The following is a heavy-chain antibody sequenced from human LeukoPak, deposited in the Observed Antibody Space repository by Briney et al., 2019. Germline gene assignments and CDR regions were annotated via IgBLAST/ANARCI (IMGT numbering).Heavy chain of an antibody. D-gene: IGHD5-24*01. CDR2: ISYDGSNK. J-gene: IGHJ4*02. V-gene: IGHV3-30*04. CDR1: GFTFSSYA. CDR3: ARGGGLRAYYFDY. Sequence: GGSLRLSCAASGFTFSSYAMHWVRQAPGKGLEWVAVISYDGSNKYYADSVKGRFTISRDNSKNTLYLQMNSLRAEDTAVYYCARGGGLRAYYFDYWSQGTLVTVSS.